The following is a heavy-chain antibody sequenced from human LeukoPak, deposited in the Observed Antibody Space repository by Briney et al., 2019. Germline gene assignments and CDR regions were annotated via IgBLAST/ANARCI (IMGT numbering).Heavy chain of an antibody. V-gene: IGHV4-59*12. Sequence: SETLSLTCTVSGGSISSYYWSWIRQPPGKGLEWIGYIYYSGSTNYNPSLKSRVTISVDTSKNQFSLKLSSVTAADTAVYYCARDNFGVVIKGWFDPWGQGTLVTVSS. CDR3: ARDNFGVVIKGWFDP. CDR2: IYYSGST. CDR1: GGSISSYY. J-gene: IGHJ5*02. D-gene: IGHD3-3*01.